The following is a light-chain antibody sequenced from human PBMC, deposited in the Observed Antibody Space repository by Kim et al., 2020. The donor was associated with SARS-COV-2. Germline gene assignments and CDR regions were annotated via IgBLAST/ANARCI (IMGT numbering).Light chain of an antibody. Sequence: LSPGERATLPGRARQSVSSYLAWYQQKPGQAPRLLIYDAANRATGIPARFSGSGSGTDFTLTISSLEPEDFAVYYCQQRSNWLTFGGGTKVEIK. CDR2: DAA. V-gene: IGKV3-11*01. CDR1: QSVSSY. J-gene: IGKJ4*01. CDR3: QQRSNWLT.